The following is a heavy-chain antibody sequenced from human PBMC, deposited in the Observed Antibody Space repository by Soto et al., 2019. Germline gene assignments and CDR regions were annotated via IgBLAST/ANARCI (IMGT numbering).Heavy chain of an antibody. J-gene: IGHJ4*02. CDR3: ARRYLYYFDY. Sequence: AQKFQGRVTMTRDTSTSTVYMELSSLRSEDTAVYYCARRYLYYFDYWGQGTLVTVSS. D-gene: IGHD3-9*01. V-gene: IGHV1-46*01.